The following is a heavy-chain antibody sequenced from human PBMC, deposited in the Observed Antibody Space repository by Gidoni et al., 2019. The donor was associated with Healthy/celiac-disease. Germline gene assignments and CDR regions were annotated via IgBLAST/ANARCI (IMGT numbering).Heavy chain of an antibody. J-gene: IGHJ4*02. Sequence: EVQLVESGGGLVMPGGSLRRSCADSGFNFSNDWLNWVRQAPGKGLEWVGRIKSKSDGGTTEYAAPVKGRFTISRDDSKNTLYLQMNSLKTEDTAVYYCTTEYDSSGYYSTGHFDYGGQGTLVTVSS. CDR2: IKSKSDGGTT. V-gene: IGHV3-15*07. D-gene: IGHD3-22*01. CDR1: GFNFSNDW. CDR3: TTEYDSSGYYSTGHFDY.